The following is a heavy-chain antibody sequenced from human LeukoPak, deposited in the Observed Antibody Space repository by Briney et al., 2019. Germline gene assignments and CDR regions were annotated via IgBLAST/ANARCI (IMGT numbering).Heavy chain of an antibody. CDR2: IYYSGST. J-gene: IGHJ4*02. CDR1: GGSISSYY. D-gene: IGHD3-9*01. V-gene: IGHV4-59*08. CDR3: ARHRRYFDWLVV. Sequence: PSETLSLTCTVSGGSISSYYWSWIRQPPGKGLEWIGYIYYSGSTNYNPSLKSRVTISVDTSKNQFSLKLSSVTAADTAVYYCARHRRYFDWLVVWGQGTLVTVSS.